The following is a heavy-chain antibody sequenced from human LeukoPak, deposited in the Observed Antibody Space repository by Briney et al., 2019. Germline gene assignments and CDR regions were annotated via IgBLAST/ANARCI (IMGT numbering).Heavy chain of an antibody. D-gene: IGHD6-19*01. CDR2: ISASGSGT. J-gene: IGHJ4*02. V-gene: IGHV3-23*01. Sequence: PGRSLRLSCEASRFTFTSYAMHWVRQAPGKGLEWVSSISASGSGTFYTDSMSGRFTVSRDNAKKTLFLQMKNLRLGDTALYYCAKGRDTSGRQNFDFWGQGTLVTVSS. CDR1: RFTFTSYA. CDR3: AKGRDTSGRQNFDF.